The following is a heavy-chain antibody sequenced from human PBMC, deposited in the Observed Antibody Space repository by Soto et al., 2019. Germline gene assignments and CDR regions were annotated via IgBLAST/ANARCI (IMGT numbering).Heavy chain of an antibody. CDR1: GGSISSSSYY. V-gene: IGHV4-39*01. CDR3: ARHYGTGRTYNWFDP. Sequence: PSETLSLTCTVSGGSISSSSYYCVWIRQPPGKGLEWIGSIYYSGSTYYNPSLKSRVTISVDTSKNQFSLKLSSVTAADTAVYYCARHYGTGRTYNWFDPWGQGTLVTVSS. D-gene: IGHD1-1*01. J-gene: IGHJ5*02. CDR2: IYYSGST.